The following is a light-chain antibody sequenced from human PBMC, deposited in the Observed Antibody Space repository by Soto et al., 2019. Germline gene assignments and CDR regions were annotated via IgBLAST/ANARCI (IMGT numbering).Light chain of an antibody. CDR1: QSVSSN. J-gene: IGKJ1*01. Sequence: MTQSPTTPSGSPWERATISCRASQSVSSNLAWYQQKPGQAPRLLIYGASTRATGIPARFSGSGSGTEFTLTFSILLSEDFAVYYCQHDNNGTPWTVGQGTKVDIK. CDR3: QHDNNGTPWT. CDR2: GAS. V-gene: IGKV3-15*01.